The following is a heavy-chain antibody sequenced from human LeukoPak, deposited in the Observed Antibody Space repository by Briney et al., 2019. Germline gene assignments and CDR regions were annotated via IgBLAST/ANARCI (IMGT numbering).Heavy chain of an antibody. CDR2: IRYDGSNK. CDR1: GFTFSSYA. D-gene: IGHD6-13*01. CDR3: AKTRRIAAAGTLFDY. V-gene: IGHV3-30*02. J-gene: IGHJ4*02. Sequence: GGSLRLSCAASGFTFSSYAMSWVRQAPGKGLEWVAFIRYDGSNKYYADSVKGRFTISRDNSKNTLYLQMNSLRAEDTAVYYCAKTRRIAAAGTLFDYWGQGTLVAVSS.